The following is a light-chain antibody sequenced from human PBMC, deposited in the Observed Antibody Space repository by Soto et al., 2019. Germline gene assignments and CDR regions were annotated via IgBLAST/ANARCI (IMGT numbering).Light chain of an antibody. Sequence: EIVLTQSLGTLCLSPGERATLSCRASQSVSSSYLAWYQQKPGQAPRLLIYGASSRATGIPDRFSGSGSGTDFALTISRLQSDDSAVYYCQQNKNWPAVSFGGSPKV. CDR1: QSVSSSY. CDR3: QQNKNWPAVS. J-gene: IGKJ4*01. CDR2: GAS. V-gene: IGKV3-20*01.